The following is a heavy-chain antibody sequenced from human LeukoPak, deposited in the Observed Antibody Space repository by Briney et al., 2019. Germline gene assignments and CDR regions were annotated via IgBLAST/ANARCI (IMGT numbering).Heavy chain of an antibody. D-gene: IGHD6-13*01. V-gene: IGHV1-2*02. CDR1: GYTFTGYY. CDR2: INPNSGGT. Sequence: GASVKVSCKASGYTFTGYYMHWVRQAPGQGLEWMGWINPNSGGTNYAQTFQGRVTMTRDTSISTAYMELSRLRSDDTAVYYCARDRLMADSSSWYWLFDYWGQGTLVTVSS. J-gene: IGHJ4*02. CDR3: ARDRLMADSSSWYWLFDY.